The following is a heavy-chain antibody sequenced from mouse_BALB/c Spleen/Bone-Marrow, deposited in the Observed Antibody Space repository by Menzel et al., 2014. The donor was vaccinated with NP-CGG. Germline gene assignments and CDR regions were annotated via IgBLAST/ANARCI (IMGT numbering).Heavy chain of an antibody. D-gene: IGHD3-3*01. CDR1: GYTFTSYD. J-gene: IGHJ1*01. CDR2: IYPGDGST. Sequence: VKLQESGPELVKPGALVKISCKASGYTFTSYDINWVKQRPGQGLEWIGWIYPGDGSTKYNEKFKGRATLTADNSSSTAYMQLSSLTSENSAVYFCARRANYWYFDVWGAGTTVTVSS. CDR3: ARRANYWYFDV. V-gene: IGHV1S56*01.